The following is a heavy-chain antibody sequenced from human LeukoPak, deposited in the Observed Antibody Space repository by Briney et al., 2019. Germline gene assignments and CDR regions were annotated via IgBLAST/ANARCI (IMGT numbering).Heavy chain of an antibody. CDR1: GFTFSTYN. D-gene: IGHD2-2*01. V-gene: IGHV3-21*01. Sequence: PGGSLRLSCEGSGFTFSTYNMNWVRQAPGKGLEWVSSISGSSSYIYYADSVKGRFTVSRDYAKNSVYLQMNGLRAEDTALYYCAREIVVVPATMDQWGQGTLVTVSS. CDR3: AREIVVVPATMDQ. CDR2: ISGSSSYI. J-gene: IGHJ4*02.